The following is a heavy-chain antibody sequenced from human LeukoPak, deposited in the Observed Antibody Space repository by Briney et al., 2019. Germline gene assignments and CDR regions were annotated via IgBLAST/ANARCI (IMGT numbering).Heavy chain of an antibody. D-gene: IGHD6-13*01. CDR2: IYPGDSDT. CDR3: ARLSSSWYRDYYGMDV. CDR1: GYSFTSYW. Sequence: PGESLKISCKGSGYSFTSYWIGWVRQMPGKGLEWMGIIYPGDSDTGYSPSFQGQVTISADKSISTAYLQWSSLKASDTAMYYCARLSSSWYRDYYGMDVWGQGTTVTVSS. V-gene: IGHV5-51*01. J-gene: IGHJ6*02.